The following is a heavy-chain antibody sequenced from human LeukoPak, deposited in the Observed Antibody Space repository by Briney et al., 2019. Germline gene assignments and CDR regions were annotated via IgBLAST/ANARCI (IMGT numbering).Heavy chain of an antibody. CDR3: KSGGAAPGSFDN. Sequence: LAGGPLRLSCAASGFTFSDYWMSWMRQAPGKGLEWVANIKYDGDEEYYVDSVKGRFTISRDNAKSSLYLQLNSLRIEDTAVYYCKSGGAAPGSFDNWGQGTLVTVSP. CDR2: IKYDGDEE. V-gene: IGHV3-7*01. J-gene: IGHJ4*02. CDR1: GFTFSDYW. D-gene: IGHD6-13*01.